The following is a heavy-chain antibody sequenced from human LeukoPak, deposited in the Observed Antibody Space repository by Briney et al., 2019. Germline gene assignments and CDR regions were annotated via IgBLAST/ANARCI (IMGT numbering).Heavy chain of an antibody. D-gene: IGHD6-13*01. J-gene: IGHJ3*02. Sequence: GGSLRLSCAASGFTVSSNYMSWVRQAPGKGLEWVSVIYSGGSTYYADSVKGRFTISRDNSKNTLYLQMNSLRAEDTAVYYCARNLWYSSSWYGAFGIWGQGTLVTVSS. V-gene: IGHV3-66*02. CDR1: GFTVSSNY. CDR3: ARNLWYSSSWYGAFGI. CDR2: IYSGGST.